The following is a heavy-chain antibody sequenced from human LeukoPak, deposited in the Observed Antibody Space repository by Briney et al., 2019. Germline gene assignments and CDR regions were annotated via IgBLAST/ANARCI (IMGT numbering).Heavy chain of an antibody. Sequence: GASVTVSCKASGYTFTSYYMHWVRQAPGQGLEWMGIINPSGGSTSYAQKFQGRVTMTRDTSTSTVYMELSSLRSEDTAVYYCARDGRARYFDYWGQGTLVTVSS. CDR2: INPSGGST. J-gene: IGHJ4*02. CDR3: ARDGRARYFDY. CDR1: GYTFTSYY. V-gene: IGHV1-46*01. D-gene: IGHD1-1*01.